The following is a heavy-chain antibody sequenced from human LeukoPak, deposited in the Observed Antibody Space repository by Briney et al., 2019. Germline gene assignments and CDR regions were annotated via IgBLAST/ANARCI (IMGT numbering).Heavy chain of an antibody. CDR1: GYTFTSYG. CDR2: ISAYNGNT. CDR3: ARGELELLSGYYGMDV. J-gene: IGHJ6*02. D-gene: IGHD1-7*01. Sequence: VSVKVSCKASGYTFTSYGISWVRQAPGQGLEWMGWISAYNGNTNYAQKLQGRVTMTTDTSTSTAYMELRSLRSDDTAVYYCARGELELLSGYYGMDVWGQGTTVTVSS. V-gene: IGHV1-18*01.